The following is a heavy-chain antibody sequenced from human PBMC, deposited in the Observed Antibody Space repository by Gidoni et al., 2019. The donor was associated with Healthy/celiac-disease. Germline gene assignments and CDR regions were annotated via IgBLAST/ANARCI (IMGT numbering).Heavy chain of an antibody. J-gene: IGHJ4*02. D-gene: IGHD2-21*02. V-gene: IGHV5-51*01. Sequence: DVHLVQSGAEVNKPGESLTISCQGSGYRCTSYWVGWVRQMPGQGLEWMGIIYPGDSDTRYSPSFQGQVTISADKSISTAYLQWSSLKASDTAMYYCARALDGTAHFDYWGQGTLVTVSS. CDR1: GYRCTSYW. CDR3: ARALDGTAHFDY. CDR2: IYPGDSDT.